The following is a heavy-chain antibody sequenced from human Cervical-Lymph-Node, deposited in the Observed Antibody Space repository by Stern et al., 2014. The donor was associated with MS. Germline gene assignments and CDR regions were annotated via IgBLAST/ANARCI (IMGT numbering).Heavy chain of an antibody. J-gene: IGHJ4*02. Sequence: VQLVQSGAGVKRPGQSLKISCRASGYSFTNYWVAWVRQKPGKGLEWVGIIHPGDSEVRYSPSFQGRVTMSVDRSINTAYLQWSSLQPSDTAMYYCARQLGHSNFLHYWGQGVLVTVSS. CDR2: IHPGDSEV. D-gene: IGHD4-11*01. CDR1: GYSFTNYW. CDR3: ARQLGHSNFLHY. V-gene: IGHV5-51*01.